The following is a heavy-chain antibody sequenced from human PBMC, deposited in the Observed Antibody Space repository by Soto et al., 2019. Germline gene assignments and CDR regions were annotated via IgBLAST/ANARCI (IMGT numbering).Heavy chain of an antibody. V-gene: IGHV2-5*01. CDR1: GFSLSSTGVG. J-gene: IGHJ5*02. Sequence: SGPTLVNPTQTLTLTCSFSGFSLSSTGVGVGRIRQPPGKALEWLGFIYWNDDKRYSPSLKSRLTITKDTSKNQVVLTMTNMDPVDTATYYCAKSGSSGWYGWFDPWGQGTLVTVSS. CDR3: AKSGSSGWYGWFDP. D-gene: IGHD6-19*01. CDR2: IYWNDDK.